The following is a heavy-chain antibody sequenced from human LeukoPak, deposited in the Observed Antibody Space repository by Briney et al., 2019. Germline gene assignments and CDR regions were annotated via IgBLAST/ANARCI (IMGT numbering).Heavy chain of an antibody. D-gene: IGHD3-16*01. Sequence: GSLRLSCAASGFTFSSFSMNWVRQAPGKGLEWVSSIRSSGSSIYYADSVKGRFTISRDNAKNSLYLQMNSLRAEDTAVYYCARSSFGDTDYWGQGTLVTVSS. V-gene: IGHV3-21*01. CDR2: IRSSGSSI. CDR3: ARSSFGDTDY. J-gene: IGHJ4*02. CDR1: GFTFSSFS.